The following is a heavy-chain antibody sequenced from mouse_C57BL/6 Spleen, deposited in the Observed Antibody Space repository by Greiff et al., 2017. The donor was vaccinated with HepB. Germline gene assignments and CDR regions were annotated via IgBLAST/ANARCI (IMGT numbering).Heavy chain of an antibody. CDR1: GFTFSSYA. D-gene: IGHD1-1*01. J-gene: IGHJ4*01. CDR3: TRAGITAVEGPYAMDY. Sequence: EVKLMESGEGLVKPGGSLKLSCAASGFTFSSYAMSWVRQTPEKRLEWVAYISSGGDYIYYADTVKGRFTISRDNARNTLYLQMSSLKSEDTAMYYGTRAGITAVEGPYAMDYWGQGTSVTVSS. V-gene: IGHV5-9-1*02. CDR2: ISSGGDYI.